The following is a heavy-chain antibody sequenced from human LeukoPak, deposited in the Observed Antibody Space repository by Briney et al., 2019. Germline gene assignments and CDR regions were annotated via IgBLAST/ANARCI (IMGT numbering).Heavy chain of an antibody. Sequence: SQTLSLTCTVSGGSISSGGYYWSWIRQHPGKGLEWIGYIYYSGSTNYNPSLKSRVTISVDKSKNQFSLKLSSVTAADTAVYYCAREVPYDSSVLSAFDIWGQGTMVTVSS. CDR1: GGSISSGGYY. V-gene: IGHV4-31*03. CDR2: IYYSGST. J-gene: IGHJ3*02. CDR3: AREVPYDSSVLSAFDI. D-gene: IGHD3-22*01.